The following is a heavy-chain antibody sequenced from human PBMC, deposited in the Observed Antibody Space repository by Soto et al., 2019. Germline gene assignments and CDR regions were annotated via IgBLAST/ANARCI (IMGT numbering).Heavy chain of an antibody. Sequence: QVQLVQSGAEVKKPGSSVKVSCKASGGTFSSYAISWVRQAPGQGLEWMGGIIPIFGTANYAQKFQGRVTITADESTNTAYMELSSLRSEDTAVYYCAGYSQDYYGSGSPFYGMDVWGQGTTVTVSS. D-gene: IGHD3-10*01. CDR1: GGTFSSYA. J-gene: IGHJ6*02. CDR2: IIPIFGTA. CDR3: AGYSQDYYGSGSPFYGMDV. V-gene: IGHV1-69*01.